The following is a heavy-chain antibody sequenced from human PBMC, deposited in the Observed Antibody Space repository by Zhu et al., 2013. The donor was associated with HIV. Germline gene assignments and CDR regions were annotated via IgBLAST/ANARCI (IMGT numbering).Heavy chain of an antibody. Sequence: QVQLLQSGAEVKKPGASVRVSCKSSGYTFTGYYLHWVRQAPGQGLEWMGWINPNSGATNYVQKFLARVTMTTDTSINTAYMDLKGLKSDDTAIYYCARGKDWLRHGGLDFWGQGALVTVSS. CDR1: GYTFTGYY. D-gene: IGHD5-12*01. V-gene: IGHV1-2*02. CDR3: ARGKDWLRHGGLDF. J-gene: IGHJ4*02. CDR2: INPNSGAT.